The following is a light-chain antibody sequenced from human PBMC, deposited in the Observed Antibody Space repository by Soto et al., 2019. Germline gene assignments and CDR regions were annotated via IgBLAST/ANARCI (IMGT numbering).Light chain of an antibody. CDR2: GAS. CDR3: QQRGSWPAT. Sequence: EIVLTQSPGTLSLSPGDRATLSCRASQSVTSSYLAWWQQKPGQAPRLLIYGASSRATGIPARFSGSGSGTDCTLTISSLEAEDAAVYYCQQRGSWPATFGPGTKVDIK. J-gene: IGKJ3*01. CDR1: QSVTSSY. V-gene: IGKV3-20*01.